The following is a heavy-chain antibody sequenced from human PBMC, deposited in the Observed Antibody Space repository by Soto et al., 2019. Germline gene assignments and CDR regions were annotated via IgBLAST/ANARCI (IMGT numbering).Heavy chain of an antibody. D-gene: IGHD2-21*02. CDR2: IIGDGRST. Sequence: EVQLLESGGALKQPGGSLRLSCAASGFTFSSHAMSWVRQAPGKGLEWVSSIIGDGRSTKYADSVKGRFTISRDNFQSMLYLQMNSLRAEDTAFYYCTKGMSDRLLILNFDYWGQGTLVTVSS. J-gene: IGHJ4*02. CDR1: GFTFSSHA. CDR3: TKGMSDRLLILNFDY. V-gene: IGHV3-23*01.